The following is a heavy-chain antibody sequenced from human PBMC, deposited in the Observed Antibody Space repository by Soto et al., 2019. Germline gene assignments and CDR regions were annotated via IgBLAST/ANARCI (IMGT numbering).Heavy chain of an antibody. CDR1: GFTFSSYS. Sequence: GGSLRLSCAASGFTFSSYSMNWVRQAPGKGLEWVSSISSSSSYIYYADSVKGRFTISRDNAKNSLYLQMNSLRAEDTAVYYCARGLAGTFLAWFDPWGQGPLGTVSS. CDR2: ISSSSSYI. D-gene: IGHD6-19*01. CDR3: ARGLAGTFLAWFDP. J-gene: IGHJ5*02. V-gene: IGHV3-21*01.